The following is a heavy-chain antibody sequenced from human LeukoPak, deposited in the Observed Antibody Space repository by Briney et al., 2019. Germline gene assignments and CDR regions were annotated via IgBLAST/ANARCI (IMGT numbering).Heavy chain of an antibody. Sequence: PGGSLRLSCAASGFTFSSYAMSWVRQAPGKGLEWVSFISPSGDRTSNADSVEGRFTISRDNTRNTLYLQMNSLRDEDTGVYYCARVPIAARPRLRGEYYFDYWGQGTLVTVSS. CDR1: GFTFSSYA. D-gene: IGHD6-13*01. CDR3: ARVPIAARPRLRGEYYFDY. V-gene: IGHV3-23*01. J-gene: IGHJ4*02. CDR2: ISPSGDRT.